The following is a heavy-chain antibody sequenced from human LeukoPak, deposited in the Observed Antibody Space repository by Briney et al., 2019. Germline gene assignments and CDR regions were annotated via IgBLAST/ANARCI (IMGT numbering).Heavy chain of an antibody. Sequence: SETLFLTCTVSGGSISSSSYYWGWIRQPPGKGLEWIGSIYYSGSTYYNPSLKSRVTISVDTSKNQFSLKLSSVTAADTAVYYCAIGYSSGWWGHYFDYWGQGTLVTVSS. CDR1: GGSISSSSYY. CDR2: IYYSGST. CDR3: AIGYSSGWWGHYFDY. J-gene: IGHJ4*02. D-gene: IGHD6-19*01. V-gene: IGHV4-39*01.